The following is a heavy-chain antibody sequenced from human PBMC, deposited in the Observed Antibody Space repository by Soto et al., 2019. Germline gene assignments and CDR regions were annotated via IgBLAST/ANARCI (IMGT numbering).Heavy chain of an antibody. CDR2: IIAINGKT. J-gene: IGHJ4*02. CDR3: ASNYYDSSGYYYPGY. CDR1: GYTFTSYA. V-gene: IGHV1-3*01. D-gene: IGHD3-22*01. Sequence: ASVKVSCKASGYTFTSYAMHWVRQAPGQRLEWMGWIIAINGKTKYAQKFQGRVTITADESTSTAYMELSSLRSEDTAVYYCASNYYDSSGYYYPGYWGQGTLVTVSS.